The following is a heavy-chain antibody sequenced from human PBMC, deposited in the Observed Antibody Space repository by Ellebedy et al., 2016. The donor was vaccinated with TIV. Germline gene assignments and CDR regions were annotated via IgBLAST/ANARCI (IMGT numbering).Heavy chain of an antibody. Sequence: AASVKVSCKASGYTFTRNAMHWVRQAPGQSLEWMGWINAGNGNTKYSQKFQVRVTITRDTSANTAYMELSSLRSEDTAVYYCARAVITAAGIQPNFDYWGQGTLVTVSS. D-gene: IGHD6-13*01. CDR3: ARAVITAAGIQPNFDY. J-gene: IGHJ4*02. CDR2: INAGNGNT. V-gene: IGHV1-3*01. CDR1: GYTFTRNA.